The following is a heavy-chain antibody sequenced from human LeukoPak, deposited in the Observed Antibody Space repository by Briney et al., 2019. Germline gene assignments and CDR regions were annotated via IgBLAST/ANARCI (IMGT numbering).Heavy chain of an antibody. D-gene: IGHD3-22*01. CDR3: AREDYYDSSGYYSFDY. CDR2: IYTSGST. V-gene: IGHV4-4*07. Sequence: SETLSLTCTVSGGSISSYYWSWIRQPAGKGLEWIGRIYTSGSTNYNPSLKSRVTMSVDTSKNRFSLKLSSVTAADTAVYYCAREDYYDSSGYYSFDYWGQGTLVTVSS. CDR1: GGSISSYY. J-gene: IGHJ4*02.